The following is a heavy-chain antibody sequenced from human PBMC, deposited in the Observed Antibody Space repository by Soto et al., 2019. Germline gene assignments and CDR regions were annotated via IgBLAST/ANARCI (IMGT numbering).Heavy chain of an antibody. CDR2: IYTAGGT. J-gene: IGHJ5*02. V-gene: IGHV3-53*02. Sequence: EVQLVETGGGLIQPGWSLRLSCAASGFTVSNTYMTWVRQPPGKGLECVSVIYTAGGTNYADSVKGRFIISRDNSKNTLYLQMNSLRAEDTAVYYCARALPVAKGGFDPWGQGTLVTGSS. D-gene: IGHD2-2*01. CDR1: GFTVSNTY. CDR3: ARALPVAKGGFDP.